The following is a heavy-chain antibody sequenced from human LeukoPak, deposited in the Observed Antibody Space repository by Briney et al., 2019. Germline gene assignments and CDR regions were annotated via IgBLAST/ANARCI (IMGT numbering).Heavy chain of an antibody. CDR1: GGTFSSYA. CDR3: ATHGSGSYHRENNWFDP. J-gene: IGHJ5*02. CDR2: IIPIFGTA. Sequence: ASVKVSCKASGGTFSSYAISWVRQAPGQGLEWMGGIIPIFGTANYAQKFQGRVTITTDESTSTAYMELSSLRSEDTAVYYCATHGSGSYHRENNWFDPWGQGTLVTVSS. D-gene: IGHD3-10*01. V-gene: IGHV1-69*05.